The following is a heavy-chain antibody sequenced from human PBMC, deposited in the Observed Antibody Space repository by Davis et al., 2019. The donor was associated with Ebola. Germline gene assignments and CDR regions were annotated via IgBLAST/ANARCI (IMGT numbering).Heavy chain of an antibody. CDR2: VRSKAYGGTT. CDR1: GFTFGDYA. J-gene: IGHJ4*02. D-gene: IGHD4-17*01. Sequence: GESLKISCTASGFTFGDYAMSWVRQAPGKGLEWVGFVRSKAYGGTTEYAASVKGRFTISRDDSKSIAYLQMNSLKTEDTAVYYCTTTTVTLDYWGQGTLVTVSS. CDR3: TTTTVTLDY. V-gene: IGHV3-49*04.